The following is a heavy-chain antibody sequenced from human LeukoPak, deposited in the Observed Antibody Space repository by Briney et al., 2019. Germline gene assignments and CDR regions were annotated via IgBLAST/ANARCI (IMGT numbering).Heavy chain of an antibody. Sequence: GASVKVSCKASGGTFSSYAISWVRQAPGQGLEWMGGIIPIFGTANYAQKFQGRVTITTDESTSTAYMELSSLRSEDTAVYYCGSSSSSSYYSYYYYYMDVWGKGTTVTVSS. CDR2: IIPIFGTA. V-gene: IGHV1-69*05. CDR1: GGTFSSYA. J-gene: IGHJ6*03. CDR3: GSSSSSSYYSYYYYYMDV. D-gene: IGHD2-2*01.